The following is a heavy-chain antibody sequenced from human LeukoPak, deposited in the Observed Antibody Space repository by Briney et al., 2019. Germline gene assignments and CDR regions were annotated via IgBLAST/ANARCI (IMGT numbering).Heavy chain of an antibody. CDR3: AREGITAAADY. CDR1: GFTSSSYW. D-gene: IGHD6-13*01. Sequence: GGSLRLSCAASGFTSSSYWMSWVRQAPGKGLEWVANIKQDGSEKYYVDSVKGRFTISGDNAKNSLYLQLNSLRAEDTAVYYCAREGITAAADYWGQGTLVTVSS. J-gene: IGHJ4*02. V-gene: IGHV3-7*01. CDR2: IKQDGSEK.